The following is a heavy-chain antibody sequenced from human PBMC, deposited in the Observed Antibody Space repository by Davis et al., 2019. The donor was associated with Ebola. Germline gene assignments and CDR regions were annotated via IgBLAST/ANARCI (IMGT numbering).Heavy chain of an antibody. J-gene: IGHJ4*02. CDR1: GFTFSSYP. CDR2: ISTDGGST. CDR3: ARAYSGYGSNRLDY. Sequence: GGSLRLSCSASGFTFSSYPMHWVRQAPGKGLEYVSGISTDGGSTYYADSVKGRFTISRDNAKNSLYLQMNSLRAEDTAVYYCARAYSGYGSNRLDYWGQGTLVTVSS. V-gene: IGHV3-64*04. D-gene: IGHD5-12*01.